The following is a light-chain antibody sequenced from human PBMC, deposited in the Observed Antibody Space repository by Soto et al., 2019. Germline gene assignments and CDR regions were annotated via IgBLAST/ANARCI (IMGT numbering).Light chain of an antibody. V-gene: IGKV1-39*01. CDR3: QQSYTTPVT. Sequence: DIQMTQSPASLSASVGDRVIITCRASQIIITYLNWYQQKPGKAPKLLIYAASSLQSGVPPRFSGSGSGTDFTLTISSLQPEDFATYYCQQSYTTPVTFGQGTKVEIK. CDR2: AAS. CDR1: QIIITY. J-gene: IGKJ1*01.